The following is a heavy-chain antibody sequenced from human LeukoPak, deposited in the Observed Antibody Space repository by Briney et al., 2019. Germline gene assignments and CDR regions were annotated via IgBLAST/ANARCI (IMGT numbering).Heavy chain of an antibody. CDR3: ASDPSSSDNFFDF. V-gene: IGHV1-2*06. CDR1: GFTFSDYY. J-gene: IGHJ4*02. CDR2: INLNSGGT. D-gene: IGHD6-6*01. Sequence: ASVKVSCKASGFTFSDYYIHWVRQAPGQGLDYMGHINLNSGGTFYVQKFQGRVTMTRDTSISTAYMDLSRLTSDDTAVYFCASDPSSSDNFFDFWGQGTLVTVSP.